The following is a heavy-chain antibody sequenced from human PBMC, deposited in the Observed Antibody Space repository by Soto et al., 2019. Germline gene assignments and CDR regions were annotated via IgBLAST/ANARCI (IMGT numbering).Heavy chain of an antibody. D-gene: IGHD6-13*01. Sequence: GWSLRLSRAASRVTLSNAWMSGVRQTPGKGLEWVGRIKSKTDGGTTDYAAPVKGRFTISRDDSKNTLYLQMNSLKTEDTAVYYCTTDSGSSSWYAYWGQGTLVTVSS. J-gene: IGHJ4*02. CDR1: RVTLSNAW. V-gene: IGHV3-15*01. CDR3: TTDSGSSSWYAY. CDR2: IKSKTDGGTT.